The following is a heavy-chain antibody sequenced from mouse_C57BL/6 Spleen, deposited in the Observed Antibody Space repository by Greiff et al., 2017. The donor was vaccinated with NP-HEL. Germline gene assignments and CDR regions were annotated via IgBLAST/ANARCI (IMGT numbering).Heavy chain of an antibody. D-gene: IGHD3-3*01. Sequence: VKVVESGPGLVQPSQSLSITCTVSGFSLTSYGVHWVRQSPGKGLEWLGVIWRGGSTDYNAAFMSRLSITKDNSKSQVFFKMNSLQADDTAIYYCAKKGDGRYFDVWGTGTTVTVSS. CDR2: IWRGGST. J-gene: IGHJ1*03. V-gene: IGHV2-5*01. CDR1: GFSLTSYG. CDR3: AKKGDGRYFDV.